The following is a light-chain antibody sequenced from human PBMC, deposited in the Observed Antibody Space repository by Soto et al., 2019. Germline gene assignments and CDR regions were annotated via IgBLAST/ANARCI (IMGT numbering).Light chain of an antibody. J-gene: IGKJ1*01. V-gene: IGKV4-1*01. Sequence: VMTQSPLSLPATLGQPASISCRTSQSLVFSDGNTYLAWYQQRPGQPPKLLINWASARESGVPARFTGSGSGTDFTLTIAGLQAEDVATYYCQHFYSTPQTFGQGTKVDIK. CDR2: WAS. CDR3: QHFYSTPQT. CDR1: QSLVFSDGNTY.